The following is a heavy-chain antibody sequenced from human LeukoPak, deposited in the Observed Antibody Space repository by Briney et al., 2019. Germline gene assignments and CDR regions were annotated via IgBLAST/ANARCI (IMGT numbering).Heavy chain of an antibody. Sequence: GGSLRLSCAASGFTFSSYSMNWVRQAPGKGLEWVSYISSSSSTIYYADSVKGRFTISRDNAKNSLYLQMNSLRAEDTAVYYCARRGFSRFDYWGQGTLATVSS. CDR2: ISSSSSTI. J-gene: IGHJ4*02. CDR1: GFTFSSYS. D-gene: IGHD1-26*01. CDR3: ARRGFSRFDY. V-gene: IGHV3-48*04.